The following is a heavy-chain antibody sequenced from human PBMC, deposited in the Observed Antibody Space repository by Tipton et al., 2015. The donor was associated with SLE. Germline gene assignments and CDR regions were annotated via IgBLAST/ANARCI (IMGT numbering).Heavy chain of an antibody. J-gene: IGHJ6*03. CDR3: ARDQYSSGWGEYYYYYMDV. Sequence: TLSLTCTVSGGSISSYYWSWIRQPLGKGLEWIGYIYYSGSTNYNPSLKSRVTISVDTSKNQFSLKLSSVTAADTAVYYCARDQYSSGWGEYYYYYMDVWGKGTTVTVSS. D-gene: IGHD6-19*01. V-gene: IGHV4-59*01. CDR2: IYYSGST. CDR1: GGSISSYY.